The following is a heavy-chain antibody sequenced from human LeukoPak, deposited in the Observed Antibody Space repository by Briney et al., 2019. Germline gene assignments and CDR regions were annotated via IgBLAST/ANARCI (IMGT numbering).Heavy chain of an antibody. D-gene: IGHD2-2*01. J-gene: IGHJ4*02. CDR1: GYTFTGYY. CDR3: ASGTTDIVVVPATLRNYYFDY. CDR2: IIPMFGTA. V-gene: IGHV1-69*06. Sequence: SVTVSCKASGYTFTGYYMHWVRQAPGQGLEWMGGIIPMFGTAKYAQKFQGRVTITADKSTSTAYMELSSLRSEDTAVYYCASGTTDIVVVPATLRNYYFDYWGQGTLVTVSS.